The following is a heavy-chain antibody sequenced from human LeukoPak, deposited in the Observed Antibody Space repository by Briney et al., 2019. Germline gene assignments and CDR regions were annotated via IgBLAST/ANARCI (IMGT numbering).Heavy chain of an antibody. CDR3: ARGSSSSRDYYYYGMDV. V-gene: IGHV4-31*03. CDR2: IYYSGST. J-gene: IGHJ6*02. D-gene: IGHD6-6*01. Sequence: SQTLSLTCTVSGGSISSGGYYWSWIRQHPGKGLEWIGYIYYSGSTYYNPSLKSRVTISVDTSKNQFSLKLSSVTAADTAVYYCARGSSSSRDYYYYGMDVWGQGTTVTVSS. CDR1: GGSISSGGYY.